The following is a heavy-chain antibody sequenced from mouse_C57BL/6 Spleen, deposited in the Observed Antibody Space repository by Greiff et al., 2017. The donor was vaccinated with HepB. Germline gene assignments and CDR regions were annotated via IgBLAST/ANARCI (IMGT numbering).Heavy chain of an antibody. J-gene: IGHJ3*01. V-gene: IGHV1-59*01. CDR1: GYTFTSYW. Sequence: QVQLQQPGAELVRPGTSVKLSCKASGYTFTSYWMHWVKQRPGQGLEWIGVIDPSDSYTNYNQKFKGKATLTVDTSSSTAYMQLSSLTSEDSAVYYCARSLYYDYAWFAYWGQGTLVTVSA. D-gene: IGHD2-4*01. CDR2: IDPSDSYT. CDR3: ARSLYYDYAWFAY.